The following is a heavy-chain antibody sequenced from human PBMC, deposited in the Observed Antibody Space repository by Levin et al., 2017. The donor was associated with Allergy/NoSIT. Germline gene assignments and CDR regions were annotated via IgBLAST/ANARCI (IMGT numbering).Heavy chain of an antibody. V-gene: IGHV3-23*01. CDR2: ISDNGRKT. Sequence: PGGSLRLSCVVSGFTFRSYDMVWVRQAPGKGLEWVSDISDNGRKTYYADSVKGRFTISRDNSKNTLYLQMNSLRAEDTAVYYCAKWGLGESIGWGQGTQVTVSS. CDR3: AKWGLGESIG. D-gene: IGHD3-16*01. CDR1: GFTFRSYD. J-gene: IGHJ4*02.